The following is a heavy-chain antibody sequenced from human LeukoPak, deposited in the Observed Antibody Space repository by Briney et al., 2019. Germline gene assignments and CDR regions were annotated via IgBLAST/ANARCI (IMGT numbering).Heavy chain of an antibody. CDR3: ARGGQALLRWLQPRGFDY. CDR2: ISSSGSTI. D-gene: IGHD5-24*01. Sequence: GGSLRLSCAASGFTFSSYEMNWVRQAPGKGLEWVSYISSSGSTIYYADSVKGRFTISRDNATNSLYLQMNSLRAEDTAVYYCARGGQALLRWLQPRGFDYWGQGTLVTVSS. J-gene: IGHJ4*02. V-gene: IGHV3-48*03. CDR1: GFTFSSYE.